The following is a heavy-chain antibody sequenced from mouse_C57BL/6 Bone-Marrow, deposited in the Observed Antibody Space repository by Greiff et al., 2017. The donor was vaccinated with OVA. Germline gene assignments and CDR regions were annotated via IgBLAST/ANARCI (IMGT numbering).Heavy chain of an antibody. V-gene: IGHV1-76*01. D-gene: IGHD2-4*01. CDR3: ARYDYDRWYFDV. Sequence: VQLQQSGAELVRPGASVKLSCKASGYTFTDYYINWVKQRPGQGLEWIARIYPGSGNTYYNEKFKGKATLTAEKSSSTAYMQLSSLTSEDSAVYFCARYDYDRWYFDVWGTGTTVTVSS. J-gene: IGHJ1*03. CDR1: GYTFTDYY. CDR2: IYPGSGNT.